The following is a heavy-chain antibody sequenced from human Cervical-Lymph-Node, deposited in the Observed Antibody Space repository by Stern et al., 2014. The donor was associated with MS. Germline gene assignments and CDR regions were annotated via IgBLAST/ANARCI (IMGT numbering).Heavy chain of an antibody. Sequence: VHLVESGGGVVQPGRSLRLACATSGFTFSYSGMAWVRQAPGKGLEWVALLWYEENKTYYTDSVKGRFTISRDTSKNTLYLQMDNLRAEDTAVYYCARDSRDYLNYYGLDVWGQGTTVTVS. D-gene: IGHD4-17*01. V-gene: IGHV3-33*01. CDR2: LWYEENKT. CDR1: GFTFSYSG. J-gene: IGHJ6*02. CDR3: ARDSRDYLNYYGLDV.